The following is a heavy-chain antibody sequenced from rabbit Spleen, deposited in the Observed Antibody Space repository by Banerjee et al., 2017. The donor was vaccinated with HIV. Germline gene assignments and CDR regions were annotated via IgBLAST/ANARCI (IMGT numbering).Heavy chain of an antibody. J-gene: IGHJ4*01. CDR3: ARGSATMTMVITGYYFNL. CDR1: GFSFSSGHY. CDR2: ISGGSGRT. V-gene: IGHV1S40*01. Sequence: QQLVESGGGLVQPGASLTLTCTASGFSFSSGHYMCWVRQAPGKGLEWIACISGGSGRTWYANWAKGRSTISRISSTTVTLQMTSLTAADTATYFCARGSATMTMVITGYYFNLWGQGTLVTVS. D-gene: IGHD2-1*01.